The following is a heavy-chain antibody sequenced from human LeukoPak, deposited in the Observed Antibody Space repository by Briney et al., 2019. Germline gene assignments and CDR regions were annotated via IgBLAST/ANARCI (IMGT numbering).Heavy chain of an antibody. J-gene: IGHJ3*01. D-gene: IGHD3-22*01. CDR2: INPSGSST. CDR3: ARDGADNSGYYFGSL. V-gene: IGHV1-46*01. CDR1: GYAFTRHY. Sequence: ASVKVSCKASGYAFTRHYMHWVRQAPGQGLEWMGLINPSGSSTIYAQKFQGRVTMTRDMSTSTDYMELSSLRSEDTAVYYCARDGADNSGYYFGSLWGQGTMVTVSS.